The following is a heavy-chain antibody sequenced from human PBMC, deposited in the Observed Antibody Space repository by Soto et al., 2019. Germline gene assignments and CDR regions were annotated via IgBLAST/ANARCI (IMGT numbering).Heavy chain of an antibody. V-gene: IGHV4-4*02. CDR1: GVSISSSNW. J-gene: IGHJ4*02. D-gene: IGHD3-22*01. Sequence: SETLYLTCGVSGVSISSSNWWSWLRQPPGKGLEWIGEILHSGSTNYNPSLKSRVSMSVDKSKNQFSLNLSSVTAADTAVYYCATYYDSSGYRFDYWGQGTLVTVS. CDR3: ATYYDSSGYRFDY. CDR2: ILHSGST.